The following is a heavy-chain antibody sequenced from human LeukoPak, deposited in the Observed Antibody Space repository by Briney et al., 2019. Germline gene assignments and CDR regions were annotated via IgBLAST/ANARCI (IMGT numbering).Heavy chain of an antibody. V-gene: IGHV3-21*01. D-gene: IGHD3-22*01. Sequence: GGSLRLSCAASGFTFSSYSMNWVRQAPGKGLEWVSSISSSSSYIYYADSVKGRFTISRDNAKNSLYLQMNSLRAEDTAVYYCARIGITNYHDSSGYFDYWGQGTLLTVSS. CDR3: ARIGITNYHDSSGYFDY. CDR1: GFTFSSYS. CDR2: ISSSSSYI. J-gene: IGHJ4*02.